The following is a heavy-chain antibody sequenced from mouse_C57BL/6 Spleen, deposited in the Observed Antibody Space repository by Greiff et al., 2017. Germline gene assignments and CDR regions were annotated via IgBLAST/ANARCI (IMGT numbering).Heavy chain of an antibody. CDR2: IYPSDSET. CDR1: GYTFTSYW. CDR3: ARGWGGNY. Sequence: QVQLKQPGAELVRPGSSVKLSCKASGYTFTSYWMDWVKQRPGQGLEWIGNIYPSDSETHYNQKFKDKATLTVDKSSSTAYMQLSSLTSEDSAVYYCARGWGGNYWGQGTTLTVSS. D-gene: IGHD1-1*02. V-gene: IGHV1-61*01. J-gene: IGHJ2*01.